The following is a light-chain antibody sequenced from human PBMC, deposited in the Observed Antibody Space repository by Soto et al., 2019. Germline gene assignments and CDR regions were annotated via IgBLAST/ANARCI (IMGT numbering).Light chain of an antibody. CDR2: GAS. CDR3: QQYGSSPWG. J-gene: IGKJ1*01. CDR1: QSVSSSY. V-gene: IGKV3-20*01. Sequence: EIVLTQSPGTLSLSPGERATLSCRASQSVSSSYLAWYQQKPGQAPRLLIYGASSRATGIPDRFSGSGSGTEFTLTISRLEPADFAVYYCQQYGSSPWGFGQGTKVEIK.